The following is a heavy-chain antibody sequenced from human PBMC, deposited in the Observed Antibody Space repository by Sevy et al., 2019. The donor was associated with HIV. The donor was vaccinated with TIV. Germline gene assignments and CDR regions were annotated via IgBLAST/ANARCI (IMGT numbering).Heavy chain of an antibody. V-gene: IGHV1-3*01. J-gene: IGHJ4*02. CDR2: IKADNGNI. D-gene: IGHD3-3*01. CDR1: GYSFTNHA. Sequence: SVKVSRKASGYSFTNHAIQWVRQAPGQGLEWMGWIKADNGNIKYSQKFQDRLTITRDTSATTAYMELRSLRPEDTALYFCAREKGGIFGVVAGQFDSWGQGTLVTVSS. CDR3: AREKGGIFGVVAGQFDS.